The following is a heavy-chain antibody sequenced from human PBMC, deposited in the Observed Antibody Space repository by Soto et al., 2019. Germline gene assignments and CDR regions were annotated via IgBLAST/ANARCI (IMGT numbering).Heavy chain of an antibody. CDR1: GFTVSSNY. D-gene: IGHD6-13*01. CDR3: AREGGSSWYESWFDP. J-gene: IGHJ5*02. CDR2: IYSGGST. Sequence: EVQLVESGGGLVQPGGSLRLSCAASGFTVSSNYMSWVRQAPGKGLEWVSVIYSGGSTYYADSVKGRFTISRDNSXXTLDLQMNSLRAEDTAVYYCAREGGSSWYESWFDPWGQGTLVTVSS. V-gene: IGHV3-66*01.